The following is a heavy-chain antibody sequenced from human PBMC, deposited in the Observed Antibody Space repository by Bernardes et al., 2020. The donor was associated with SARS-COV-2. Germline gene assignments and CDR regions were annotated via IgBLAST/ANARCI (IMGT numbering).Heavy chain of an antibody. V-gene: IGHV4-31*03. Sequence: SEPLSLTCTVSGGSISSGGYYWSWIRQHPGKGLEWIGYISYSGSTYYNPSLKSRVTISVDTSKNQFSLKLTSVTAADTAVYYCARDGRFGDFDSWGQGTLVTVSS. D-gene: IGHD3-10*01. CDR1: GGSISSGGYY. J-gene: IGHJ4*02. CDR2: ISYSGST. CDR3: ARDGRFGDFDS.